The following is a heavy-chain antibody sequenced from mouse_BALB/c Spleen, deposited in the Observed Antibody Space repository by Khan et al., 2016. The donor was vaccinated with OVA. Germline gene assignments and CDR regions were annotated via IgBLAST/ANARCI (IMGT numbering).Heavy chain of an antibody. D-gene: IGHD2-14*01. J-gene: IGHJ4*01. CDR1: GFSLSRYN. Sequence: VQLKESGPGLVAPSQSLSITCTVSGFSLSRYNIHWVRQPPGKGLEWLGMIWGGGGTAYNSTLKSRLTIRKDNTKRQVLLKMNSQQTDDTDMCYCARADYRYDGYYAMDYWGQGTSVTVSS. CDR2: IWGGGGT. V-gene: IGHV2-6-4*01. CDR3: ARADYRYDGYYAMDY.